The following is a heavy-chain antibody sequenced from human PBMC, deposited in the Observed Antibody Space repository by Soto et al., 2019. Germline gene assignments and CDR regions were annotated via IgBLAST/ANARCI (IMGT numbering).Heavy chain of an antibody. CDR3: ARHRGGISTTTLWGYYMDV. V-gene: IGHV4-39*01. CDR1: GGSINSKSYF. J-gene: IGHJ6*03. Sequence: QLQLQESGPGQVKASETLSLTCTVSGGSINSKSYFWGWIRQPPGQGLEWIGAIYYSGTTYYNPSLKSRLTISVDSSKNQFSLRLTSATAADTAVYYCARHRGGISTTTLWGYYMDVWGKGTTVTVSS. CDR2: IYYSGTT. D-gene: IGHD2-2*01.